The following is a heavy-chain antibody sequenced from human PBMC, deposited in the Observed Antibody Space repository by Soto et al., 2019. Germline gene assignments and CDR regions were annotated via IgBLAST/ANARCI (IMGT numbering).Heavy chain of an antibody. D-gene: IGHD3-22*01. CDR2: IYYSGTT. CDR3: ARDTYDPDSSGYYKYYFDV. V-gene: IGHV4-31*03. CDR1: GGSISSGGSY. Sequence: PSETLSLTCTVSGGSISSGGSYWSWIRQHPGTGLEWIGHIYYSGTTYYNPSLKSRLTISLDTSKNQFSLNLSSVTAADTAVYYCARDTYDPDSSGYYKYYFDVWGQGTLVTVSS. J-gene: IGHJ4*02.